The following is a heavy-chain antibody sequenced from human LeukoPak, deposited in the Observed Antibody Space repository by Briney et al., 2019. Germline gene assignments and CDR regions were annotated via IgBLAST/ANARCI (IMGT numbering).Heavy chain of an antibody. CDR2: IYHSENT. J-gene: IGHJ4*02. CDR3: ARRSYYDSSAIFDY. CDR1: GGSISSSNW. Sequence: TSETLSLTCAVSGGSISSSNWWSWVRQPPGKGLEWIGEIYHSENTNYNPSLKSRVTISVDTSKNQFSLKLSSVTAADTAVFYCARRSYYDSSAIFDYWGQGTLVTVSS. V-gene: IGHV4-4*02. D-gene: IGHD3-22*01.